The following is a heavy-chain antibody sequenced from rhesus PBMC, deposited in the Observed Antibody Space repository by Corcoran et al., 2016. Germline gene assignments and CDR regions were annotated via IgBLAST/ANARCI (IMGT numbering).Heavy chain of an antibody. J-gene: IGHJ5-1*01. CDR2: INGNKGPP. CDR3: SRHAPGDL. Sequence: QVQLQESGPGLVKPSETLSLTCAVSGGSISLNWWSWVRQPPGKGLEWIGRINGNKGPPTHKPSLKSRITFSKDTSKNEFALEMHSVTAADTAVYLCSRHAPGDLWGPGLLVTVSS. D-gene: IGHD1-38*01. CDR1: GGSISLNW. V-gene: IGHV4-92*01.